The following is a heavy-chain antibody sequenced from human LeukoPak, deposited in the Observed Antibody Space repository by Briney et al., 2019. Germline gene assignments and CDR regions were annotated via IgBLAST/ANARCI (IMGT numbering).Heavy chain of an antibody. V-gene: IGHV3-72*01. Sequence: GGSLRLSCAASGFTFSDYYMDWVRQAPGKGLEWVGRTRNRANGYTTEYAASVEGRFTVSRDNSKNSLFLQMNGLKPEDTAVYFCARAFCYSGGTCYSDYNDYWGQGALATVSS. J-gene: IGHJ4*02. D-gene: IGHD2-15*01. CDR3: ARAFCYSGGTCYSDYNDY. CDR2: TRNRANGYTT. CDR1: GFTFSDYY.